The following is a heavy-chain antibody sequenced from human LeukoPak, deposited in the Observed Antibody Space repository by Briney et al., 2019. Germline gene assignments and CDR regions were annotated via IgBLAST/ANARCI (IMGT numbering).Heavy chain of an antibody. J-gene: IGHJ4*02. CDR2: MYDSGST. Sequence: PSGTLSLTCGVSGGSISSYYWTWIRQPPGKGLEWIWYMYDSGSTTYNPSLKSRVTISVDTSKNQFSLRLSSVTAADTAVYYCARGGYSYGSLVVFDYWGQGTLVTVS. CDR3: ARGGYSYGSLVVFDY. CDR1: GGSISSYY. D-gene: IGHD5-18*01. V-gene: IGHV4-59*01.